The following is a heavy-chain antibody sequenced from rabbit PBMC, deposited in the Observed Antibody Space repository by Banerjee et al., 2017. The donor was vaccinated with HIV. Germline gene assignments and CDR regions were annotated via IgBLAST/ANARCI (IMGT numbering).Heavy chain of an antibody. V-gene: IGHV1S45*01. Sequence: QQQLEESGGDLVKPEGSLTLTCTDSGFSFSNSWVCWVRQAPGKGLEWIACIYVVGSHDTDYASWAKGRFTISKSSSTTVTLQMTSLTAADTATYFCARDAGTGDYIDVYFSLWGPGTLVTVS. CDR2: IYVVGSHDT. D-gene: IGHD8-1*01. CDR3: ARDAGTGDYIDVYFSL. J-gene: IGHJ4*01. CDR1: GFSFSNSW.